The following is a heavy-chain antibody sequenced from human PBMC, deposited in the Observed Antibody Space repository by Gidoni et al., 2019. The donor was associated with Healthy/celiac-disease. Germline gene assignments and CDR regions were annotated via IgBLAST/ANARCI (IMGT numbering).Heavy chain of an antibody. J-gene: IGHJ4*02. CDR2: IYYSGST. CDR3: AREGSGSYGDY. Sequence: QVQLQESGPGLVKPSETLSPTCTVSGGSVSSGSYYWSWTRQPPGKGLEWIGYIYYSGSTNYNPSLKSRVTISVDTSKNQFSLKLSSVTAADTAVYYCAREGSGSYGDYWGQGTLVTVSS. CDR1: GGSVSSGSYY. D-gene: IGHD1-26*01. V-gene: IGHV4-61*01.